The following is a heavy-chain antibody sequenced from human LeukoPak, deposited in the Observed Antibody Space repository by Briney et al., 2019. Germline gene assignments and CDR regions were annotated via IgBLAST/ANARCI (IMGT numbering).Heavy chain of an antibody. CDR3: ARGKVVAGTPGQNSWDH. CDR2: IHTSGST. J-gene: IGHJ4*02. CDR1: GGSISSYY. D-gene: IGHD6-19*01. V-gene: IGHV4-4*07. Sequence: SETLSLTCTVSGGSISSYYWNWIRQPAGKGLEWIGRIHTSGSTNYNPSLKSRVTVSVDTSKNQFSMKLSSVTAADTAVYYCARGKVVAGTPGQNSWDHWGQGTLVTVSS.